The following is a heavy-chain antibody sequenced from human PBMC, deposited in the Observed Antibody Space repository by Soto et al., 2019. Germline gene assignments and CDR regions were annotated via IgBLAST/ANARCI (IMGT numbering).Heavy chain of an antibody. J-gene: IGHJ1*01. CDR1: GFTFSSYG. D-gene: IGHD6-13*01. V-gene: IGHV3-30*18. Sequence: GGSLRLSCAASGFTFSSYGMHWVRQAPGKGLEWVAVISYDGSNKYYADSVKGRFTISRDNSKNTLYLQMNSLRAEDTAVYYCAKDYGAAAALGQHWGQGTLVTVSS. CDR3: AKDYGAAAALGQH. CDR2: ISYDGSNK.